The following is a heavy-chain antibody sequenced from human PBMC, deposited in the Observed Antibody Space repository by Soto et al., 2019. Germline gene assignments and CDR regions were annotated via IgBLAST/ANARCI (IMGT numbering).Heavy chain of an antibody. D-gene: IGHD3-10*01. CDR1: GGSISSYY. V-gene: IGHV4-4*07. CDR2: IYTSGST. CDR3: ARSDYYYGSGSYYYFDS. Sequence: PSETLSLTCTVSGGSISSYYWSWIRQPAGKGLEWIGRIYTSGSTNYNPSLKSRVTMSVDTSKNQFSLKLSSVTAADTAVYYCARSDYYYGSGSYYYFDSWGQGTLVTVSS. J-gene: IGHJ4*02.